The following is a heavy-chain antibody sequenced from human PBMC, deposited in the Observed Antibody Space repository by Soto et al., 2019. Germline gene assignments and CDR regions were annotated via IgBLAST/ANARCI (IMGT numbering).Heavy chain of an antibody. J-gene: IGHJ2*01. Sequence: QVQLQQWGAGPLRPLETLSLTCGVSGGSFSGYYWAWIRQSPGKGLEWIGEINDRGSINYNPSLKSRVSISVDTSKNHYSLNPRSVPAADTAVYYCARESHDILTGPPWVWYFDLWGRGTLVTV. D-gene: IGHD3-9*01. CDR3: ARESHDILTGPPWVWYFDL. CDR1: GGSFSGYY. V-gene: IGHV4-34*01. CDR2: INDRGSI.